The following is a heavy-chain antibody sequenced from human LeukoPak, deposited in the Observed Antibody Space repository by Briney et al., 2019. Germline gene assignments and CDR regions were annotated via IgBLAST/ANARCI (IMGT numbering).Heavy chain of an antibody. V-gene: IGHV1-18*01. CDR3: ARGRDYYDSSGCYSFDY. CDR2: ISAYNGNT. CDR1: GNTFTNNG. D-gene: IGHD3-22*01. J-gene: IGHJ4*02. Sequence: ASVKVSCKASGNTFTNNGISWVRQAPGQGLEWMGWISAYNGNTNYAQKFQGRVTMTADTSTSTAYMELRSLRSDDTAVYYCARGRDYYDSSGCYSFDYWGQGTLVTVSS.